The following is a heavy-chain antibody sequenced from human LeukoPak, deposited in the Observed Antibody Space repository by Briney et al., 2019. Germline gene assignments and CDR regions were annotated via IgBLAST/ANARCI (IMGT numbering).Heavy chain of an antibody. J-gene: IGHJ5*02. V-gene: IGHV1-69*13. CDR1: GGTFIIYA. CDR2: IIPILGTA. CDR3: ARVLGTAAAGTSWFDP. Sequence: ASVTVSFTCSGGTFIIYAISWVRQAPGQGREWMGGIIPILGTANNVQKFQGRVTITADEDTSTAYLELSSLRFEDTALYYCARVLGTAAAGTSWFDPWGQGTLVTVSS. D-gene: IGHD6-13*01.